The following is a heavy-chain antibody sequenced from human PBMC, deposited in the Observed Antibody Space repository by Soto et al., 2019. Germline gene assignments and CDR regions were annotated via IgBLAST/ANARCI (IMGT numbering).Heavy chain of an antibody. CDR3: AREGSIFGVVTHTGMDV. CDR1: GYTFTSYY. V-gene: IGHV1-46*01. CDR2: INPSGGST. J-gene: IGHJ6*02. D-gene: IGHD3-3*01. Sequence: WASVKVSFKASGYTFTSYYMHWVRQAPGQGLEWMGIINPSGGSTSYAQKFQGRVTMTRDTSTSTVYMELSSLRSEDTAVYYCAREGSIFGVVTHTGMDVWGQGTTVTVSS.